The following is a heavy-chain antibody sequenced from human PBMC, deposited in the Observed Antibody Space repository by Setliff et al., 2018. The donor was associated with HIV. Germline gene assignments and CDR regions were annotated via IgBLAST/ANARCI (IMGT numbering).Heavy chain of an antibody. CDR1: GGSFSGYY. Sequence: SETLSLTCAVYGGSFSGYYWSWIRQPPGKGLEWIGEINHSGSTNYNPSLKSRVTISVDKSKNQFSLKLNSVTAADTAVYYCARHGTWNSQRFHFDYWGQGTPVTVSS. CDR2: INHSGST. J-gene: IGHJ4*02. CDR3: ARHGTWNSQRFHFDY. V-gene: IGHV4-34*01. D-gene: IGHD1-7*01.